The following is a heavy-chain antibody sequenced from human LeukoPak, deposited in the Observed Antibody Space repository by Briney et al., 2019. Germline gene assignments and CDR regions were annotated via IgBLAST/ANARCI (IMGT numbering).Heavy chain of an antibody. J-gene: IGHJ4*02. D-gene: IGHD6-13*01. CDR1: GFTFSSYA. V-gene: IGHV3-23*01. Sequence: LAGGSLRLSCAASGFTFSSYAMSWARQAPGKGLEWVSGISGNGGGTYYADSVKGRFTISRDNSKNTLYLQMNSLRAEGTAVYYCAKSFGYSRSWFDYWGQGTLVTVSS. CDR2: ISGNGGGT. CDR3: AKSFGYSRSWFDY.